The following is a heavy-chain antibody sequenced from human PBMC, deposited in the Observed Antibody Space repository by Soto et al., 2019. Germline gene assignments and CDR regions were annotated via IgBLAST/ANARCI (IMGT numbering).Heavy chain of an antibody. V-gene: IGHV1-69*13. CDR3: ARDTIAARPHPYFDY. CDR2: IIPIFGTA. J-gene: IGHJ4*02. CDR1: GGTFSSYA. Sequence: GASVKVSCKASGGTFSSYAISWVRQAPGQGLEWMGGIIPIFGTANYAQKFQGRVTITADESTSTAYMELSSLRSEDTAVYYCARDTIAARPHPYFDYWGQGTLVTVSS. D-gene: IGHD6-6*01.